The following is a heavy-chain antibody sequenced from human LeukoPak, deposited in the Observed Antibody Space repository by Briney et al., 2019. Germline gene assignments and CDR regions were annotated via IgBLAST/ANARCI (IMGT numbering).Heavy chain of an antibody. Sequence: GGSLRLSCAAPGFSFSSNWMGWVRQAPGKGLEWVSAISGSGGSTYYADSVKGRFTISRDNSKNTLYLQMNSLRAEDTAVYYCAKRAPTNWFDPWGQGTLVTVSS. J-gene: IGHJ5*02. CDR3: AKRAPTNWFDP. V-gene: IGHV3-23*01. D-gene: IGHD1-1*01. CDR2: ISGSGGST. CDR1: GFSFSSNW.